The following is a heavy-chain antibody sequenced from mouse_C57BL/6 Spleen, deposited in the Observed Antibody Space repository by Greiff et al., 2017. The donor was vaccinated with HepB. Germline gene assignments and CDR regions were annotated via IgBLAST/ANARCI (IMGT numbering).Heavy chain of an antibody. J-gene: IGHJ2*01. CDR2: IYPGSGNT. V-gene: IGHV1-76*01. D-gene: IGHD1-1*01. CDR1: GYTFTDYY. CDR3: AREGDHYYGSSYGYFDY. Sequence: VQLKESGAELVRPGASVKLSCKASGYTFTDYYINWVKQRPGQGLEWIARIYPGSGNTYYNEKFKGKATLTAEKSSSTAYMQLSSLTSEDSAVYFCAREGDHYYGSSYGYFDYWGQGTTLTVSS.